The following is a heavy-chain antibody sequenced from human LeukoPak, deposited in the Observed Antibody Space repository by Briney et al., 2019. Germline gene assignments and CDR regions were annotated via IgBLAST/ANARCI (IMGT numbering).Heavy chain of an antibody. CDR2: INPNSGGT. Sequence: ASVKVSCKASGFTFTGYYIHWVRQAPGQGLEWMGWINPNSGGTNYAQKFQGRVTMTRDTSISTAYMELSRLRSDDTAVYYCAREGYYDSSGYPHVSDYWGQGTLVTVSS. V-gene: IGHV1-2*02. CDR1: GFTFTGYY. D-gene: IGHD3-22*01. CDR3: AREGYYDSSGYPHVSDY. J-gene: IGHJ4*02.